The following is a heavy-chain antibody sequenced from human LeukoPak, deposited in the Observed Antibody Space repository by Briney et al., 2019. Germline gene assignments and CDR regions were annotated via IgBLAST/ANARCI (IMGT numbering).Heavy chain of an antibody. V-gene: IGHV4-39*01. D-gene: IGHD6-13*01. J-gene: IGHJ6*02. CDR2: IYYSGST. Sequence: SETLSLTCTVSGGSISSSSYYWGWIRQPPGKGLEWIGSIYYSGSTYYNPSLKSRVTISVDTSKNQFSLKLSSVTAADTAVYYCARHASSSWTHTPYYYYGMDVWGQGTTVTVSS. CDR1: GGSISSSSYY. CDR3: ARHASSSWTHTPYYYYGMDV.